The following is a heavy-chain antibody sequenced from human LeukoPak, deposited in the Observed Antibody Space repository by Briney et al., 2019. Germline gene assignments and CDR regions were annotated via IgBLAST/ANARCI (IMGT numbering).Heavy chain of an antibody. CDR1: GYNFAGYW. Sequence: GESLKISCKGSGYNFAGYWIGWVRQMPGKGLAWMGIIYPGDSDTRYSPSFQGQVTMSADRSISTAYLQWSSLKASDTAMYYCARLSVTTAIREYYFDYWGQGTLVTVSS. J-gene: IGHJ4*02. CDR2: IYPGDSDT. CDR3: ARLSVTTAIREYYFDY. D-gene: IGHD4-17*01. V-gene: IGHV5-51*01.